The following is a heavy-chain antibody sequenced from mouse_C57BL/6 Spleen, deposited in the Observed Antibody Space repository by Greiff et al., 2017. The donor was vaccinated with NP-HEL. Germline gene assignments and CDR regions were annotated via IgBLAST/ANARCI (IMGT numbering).Heavy chain of an antibody. V-gene: IGHV2-9*01. D-gene: IGHD2-5*01. J-gene: IGHJ4*01. CDR1: GFSLTSYG. CDR3: AKQGPYSNYAMDY. Sequence: QVTLKVSGPGLVAPSQSLSITCTVSGFSLTSYGVDWVRQTPGKGLEWLGVIWGGGSTNYNSALMTRLSISKDNSKIQVFLKMNSLQTDDTAMYYCAKQGPYSNYAMDYWGQGTSVTVSS. CDR2: IWGGGST.